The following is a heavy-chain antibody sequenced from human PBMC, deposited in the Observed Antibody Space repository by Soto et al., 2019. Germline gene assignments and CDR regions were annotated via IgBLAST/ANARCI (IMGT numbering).Heavy chain of an antibody. D-gene: IGHD1-1*01. V-gene: IGHV3-30*18. CDR1: GFTFSSYG. J-gene: IGHJ4*02. CDR2: ISYDGSNK. CDR3: AKLVGGTTWEYFDY. Sequence: GGSLRLSCAASGFTFSSYGMHWVRQAPGKGLEWVAVISYDGSNKYYADSVKGRFTISRDNSKNTLYLQMNSLRAEDTAVYYCAKLVGGTTWEYFDYWGQGTLVTVSS.